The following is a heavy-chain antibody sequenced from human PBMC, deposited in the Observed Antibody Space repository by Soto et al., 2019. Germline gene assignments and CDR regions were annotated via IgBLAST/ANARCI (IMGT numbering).Heavy chain of an antibody. D-gene: IGHD5-18*01. CDR3: ARWVYSYGSYYFDY. V-gene: IGHV4-59*01. Sequence: SETQSLTCTVSGGSISSYYWSWIRQPPGKGLEWIGYIYYSGSTNYNPSLKSRVTISVDTSKNQFSLKLSSVTAADTAVYYCARWVYSYGSYYFDYWGQGTLVTVS. CDR2: IYYSGST. J-gene: IGHJ4*02. CDR1: GGSISSYY.